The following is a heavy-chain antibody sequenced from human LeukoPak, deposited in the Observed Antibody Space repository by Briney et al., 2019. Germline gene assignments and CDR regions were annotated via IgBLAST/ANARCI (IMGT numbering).Heavy chain of an antibody. CDR3: ARSSTSKTPDAFDI. Sequence: PSETLSLTCTASGGSISSYYWRWIRQPPGKGLEWIGYIYYSGSTKYNPSLKSRVTISVDTSKNQFSLKLSSVTAADTAVYYCARSSTSKTPDAFDIWGQGTMVTVSS. J-gene: IGHJ3*02. D-gene: IGHD2/OR15-2a*01. CDR2: IYYSGST. CDR1: GGSISSYY. V-gene: IGHV4-59*08.